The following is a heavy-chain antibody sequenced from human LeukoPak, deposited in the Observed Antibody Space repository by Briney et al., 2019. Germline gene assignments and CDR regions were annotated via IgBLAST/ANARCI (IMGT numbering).Heavy chain of an antibody. CDR1: QFTFSSYS. CDR3: ARDYSPPHYYDSSGYFDS. CDR2: ISTSSRYI. D-gene: IGHD3-22*01. Sequence: GGSLRLSCTASQFTFSSYSLNWVRQAPGKGLEWVSSISTSSRYIYYADSVKGRFTISRDNAKNSLFLQMNSLRAEDTAVYYCARDYSPPHYYDSSGYFDSWGQGTLVTV. V-gene: IGHV3-21*01. J-gene: IGHJ4*02.